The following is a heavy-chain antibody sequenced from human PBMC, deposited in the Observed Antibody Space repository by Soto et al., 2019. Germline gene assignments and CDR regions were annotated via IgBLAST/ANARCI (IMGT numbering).Heavy chain of an antibody. CDR1: GYTFTSYG. CDR3: ARDQNYYDSSGYYFGDYYYYGMDV. V-gene: IGHV1-18*01. CDR2: ISAYNGNT. D-gene: IGHD3-22*01. J-gene: IGHJ6*02. Sequence: ASVKVSCKASGYTFTSYGISWVRQAPGQGLEWMGWISAYNGNTNYAQKLQGRVTMTTDTSTSTAYMELRSLRSDDTAVYYCARDQNYYDSSGYYFGDYYYYGMDVWGQGTTVTVSS.